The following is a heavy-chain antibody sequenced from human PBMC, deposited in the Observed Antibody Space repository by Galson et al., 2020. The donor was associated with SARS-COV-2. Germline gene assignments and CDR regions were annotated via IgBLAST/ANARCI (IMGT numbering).Heavy chain of an antibody. CDR1: GFTFSDHY. J-gene: IGHJ6*02. V-gene: IGHV3-72*01. CDR2: TRNKANSYMT. D-gene: IGHD3-16*02. CDR3: TREARLFDQLSCMDV. Sequence: GGSLRLSCAVSGFTFSDHYMDWVRQAPGKGLEWVGRTRNKANSYMTEYAASVKGRFSISRDEPKNSLFLQMNSLKAEDTAVYFCTREARLFDQLSCMDVWGQGTTVTVS.